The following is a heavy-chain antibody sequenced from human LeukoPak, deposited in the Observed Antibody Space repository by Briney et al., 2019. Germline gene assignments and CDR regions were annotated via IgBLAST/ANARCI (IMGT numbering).Heavy chain of an antibody. CDR1: GGTIGSYY. D-gene: IGHD2-15*01. V-gene: IGHV4-4*07. J-gene: IGHJ4*02. CDR2: IYTSGST. CDR3: ARSVVASKPPAL. Sequence: SETLSLTCSISGGTIGSYYWSWIRQPAGKGLEWIGRIYTSGSTNYNPSLKRRVTMSVDTSKTQFSLRLNSVTAADTAIYYCARSVVASKPPALWGQGTLVTVSS.